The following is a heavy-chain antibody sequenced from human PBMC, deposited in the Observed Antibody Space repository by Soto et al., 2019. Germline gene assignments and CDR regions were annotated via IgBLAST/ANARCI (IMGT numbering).Heavy chain of an antibody. CDR1: GFTFSNYG. CDR2: ISYHGSDK. CDR3: AKDHLTTTVTTVGY. V-gene: IGHV3-30*18. D-gene: IGHD4-17*01. J-gene: IGHJ4*02. Sequence: QVQLVESGGGVVQPGRSLRLSCAASGFTFSNYGMHWVRQAPGKGLDWLAVISYHGSDKHYADSVKGRFTISRDNSKNTLYLQMDSLRAEDTAVYYCAKDHLTTTVTTVGYWGQGTLVTVSS.